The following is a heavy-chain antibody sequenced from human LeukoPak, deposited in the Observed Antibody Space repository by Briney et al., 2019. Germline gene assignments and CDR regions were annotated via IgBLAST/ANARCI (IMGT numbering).Heavy chain of an antibody. D-gene: IGHD2/OR15-2a*01. CDR2: IDWDDDK. CDR3: ARTHSSTYHFDF. J-gene: IGHJ4*02. V-gene: IGHV2-70*17. CDR1: GFSLSTSGMC. Sequence: RASGPALVKPTQTLTLTCSFSGFSLSTSGMCVSWIRQPPGKALEWLARIDWDDDKFYSTSLKIRLTISKDTSKNQVVLTMTSMDPVDTATYYCARTHSSTYHFDFWGQGTLVTVSS.